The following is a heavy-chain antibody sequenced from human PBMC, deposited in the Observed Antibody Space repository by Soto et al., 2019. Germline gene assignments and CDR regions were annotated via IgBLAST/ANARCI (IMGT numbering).Heavy chain of an antibody. D-gene: IGHD2-15*01. CDR3: ARDDCSGGSCYPR. CDR1: GFTFSSYS. J-gene: IGHJ4*02. V-gene: IGHV3-21*01. CDR2: ISSSSSYI. Sequence: EVQLVESGGGLVQPGGSLRLSCAASGFTFSSYSMNWVRQAPGKGLEWVSSISSSSSYIYYADSVKGRFTISRDNAKNSLYLQMNSLRAEDTAVYYCARDDCSGGSCYPRWGQGTLVTVSS.